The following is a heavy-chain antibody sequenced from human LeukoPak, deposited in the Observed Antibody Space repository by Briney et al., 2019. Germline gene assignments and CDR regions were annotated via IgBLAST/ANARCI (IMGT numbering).Heavy chain of an antibody. D-gene: IGHD3-10*01. V-gene: IGHV3-9*01. J-gene: IGHJ6*02. CDR1: GFTFDDYA. CDR3: AKSGFGDLSSAYNYHYSVDV. CDR2: ISWNGGSL. Sequence: PGGSLRLSCAASGFTFDDYAMHWVRQAPGKGLEWVSGISWNGGSLGYADSVKGRFTISRDNTKNSLYLQMNSLRAEDTALSYCAKSGFGDLSSAYNYHYSVDVWGQGTTVTVSS.